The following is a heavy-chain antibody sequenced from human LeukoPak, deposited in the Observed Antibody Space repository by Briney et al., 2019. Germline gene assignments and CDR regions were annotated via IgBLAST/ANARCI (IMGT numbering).Heavy chain of an antibody. D-gene: IGHD2-21*01. Sequence: GGSLRLSCAASGFTFSSYGMHWVRQAPGKGLEWVAFIRYDGSNKYYADSVKGRFTISRDNANNALYLEMNSLRPEDTAVYYCARDGLTCHCGVDWGQGTLVTVSS. V-gene: IGHV3-30*02. CDR3: ARDGLTCHCGVD. J-gene: IGHJ4*02. CDR1: GFTFSSYG. CDR2: IRYDGSNK.